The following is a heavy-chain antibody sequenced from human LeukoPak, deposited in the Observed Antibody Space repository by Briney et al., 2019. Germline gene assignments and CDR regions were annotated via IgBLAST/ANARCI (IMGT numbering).Heavy chain of an antibody. Sequence: GGSLRLSCAASGFTSNNYAMSWVRQAPGKGLEWVSAISGSGGSTYYADSVKGRFTISRDNSKNTLYLQMNSLRAEDTAVYYCAKSPDSIAVWDYWGQGTLVTVSS. CDR2: ISGSGGST. CDR1: GFTSNNYA. J-gene: IGHJ4*02. D-gene: IGHD6-19*01. V-gene: IGHV3-23*01. CDR3: AKSPDSIAVWDY.